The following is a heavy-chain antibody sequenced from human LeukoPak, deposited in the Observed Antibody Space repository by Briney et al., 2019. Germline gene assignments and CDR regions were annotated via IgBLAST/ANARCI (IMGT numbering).Heavy chain of an antibody. V-gene: IGHV3-53*01. CDR2: IDRGGSK. CDR3: AKYLSGSYDY. Sequence: GGSLRLSCAASGFIVTSNYMNWVRQAPGKGLEWVSVIDRGGSKYYADSVKGRFTISRDNSKNTLYLQMNSLRAEDTAVYYCAKYLSGSYDYWGQGTLVTVSS. D-gene: IGHD1-26*01. J-gene: IGHJ4*02. CDR1: GFIVTSNY.